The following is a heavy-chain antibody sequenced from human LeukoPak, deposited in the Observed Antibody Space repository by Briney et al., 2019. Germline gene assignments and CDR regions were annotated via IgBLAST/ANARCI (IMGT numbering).Heavy chain of an antibody. CDR3: ARRLTTGTNDY. Sequence: PSETLSLTCTVSGDSISSYYWSWIRQPPGKGLEWIGYIYYTGTTNYNPSLKSRLTISVDTSKSQFSLRLSSVIAADTAVYYCARRLTTGTNDYWGQGTLVTVSS. CDR2: IYYTGTT. V-gene: IGHV4-59*08. CDR1: GDSISSYY. D-gene: IGHD1-7*01. J-gene: IGHJ4*02.